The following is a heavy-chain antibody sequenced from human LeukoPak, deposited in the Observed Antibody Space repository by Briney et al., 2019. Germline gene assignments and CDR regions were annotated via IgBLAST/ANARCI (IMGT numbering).Heavy chain of an antibody. CDR3: AKAPEGYYYDSSGYFPYYFDY. CDR2: ISGSGGST. Sequence: GGSLRLSCAASGFTFSSYAMSWVRQAPGEGLEWVSAISGSGGSTYYADSVKGRFTISRDNSKNTLYLQMNSLRAGDTAVYYCAKAPEGYYYDSSGYFPYYFDYWGQGTLVTVSS. V-gene: IGHV3-23*01. D-gene: IGHD3-22*01. J-gene: IGHJ4*02. CDR1: GFTFSSYA.